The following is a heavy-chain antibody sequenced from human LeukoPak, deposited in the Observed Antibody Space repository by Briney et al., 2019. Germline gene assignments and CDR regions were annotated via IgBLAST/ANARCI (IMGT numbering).Heavy chain of an antibody. Sequence: GGSLTLSCAASGFTVSSNYMSWVRQAPGEGLEWVSVIYSGGSIYYADSVKGRFTISRDNSKNTLYLQMNNLRAEDTAVYYCARGRWNDVVDYWGQGTLVTVSS. D-gene: IGHD1-1*01. CDR1: GFTVSSNY. V-gene: IGHV3-53*01. CDR2: IYSGGSI. CDR3: ARGRWNDVVDY. J-gene: IGHJ4*02.